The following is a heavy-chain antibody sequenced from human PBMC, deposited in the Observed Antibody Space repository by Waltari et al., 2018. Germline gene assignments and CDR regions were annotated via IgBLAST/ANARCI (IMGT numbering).Heavy chain of an antibody. D-gene: IGHD2-2*01. CDR3: ARPGGLIPAASEGDAFDI. CDR2: INHSGRT. CDR1: GGSFSGYY. J-gene: IGHJ3*02. Sequence: QVQLQQWGAGLLKPSETLSLTCAVYGGSFSGYYWSWIRKPPGKGLEWIGEINHSGRTNYNPSLKSRVTRSVDTSKNQFSLKLSSVTAADTAVYYCARPGGLIPAASEGDAFDIWGQGTMVTVSS. V-gene: IGHV4-34*01.